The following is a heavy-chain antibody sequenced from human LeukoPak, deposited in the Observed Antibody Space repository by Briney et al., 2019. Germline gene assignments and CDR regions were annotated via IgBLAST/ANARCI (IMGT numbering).Heavy chain of an antibody. V-gene: IGHV4-59*01. CDR1: GGSISSYY. Sequence: SETLSLTCTVSGGSISSYYWSWIRQPPGKGLEWIGYIYYSGSANYNPSLKSRVTISVDTSKNQFSLKLSSVTAADTAVYYCARVSSSSGVGYWGQGTLVTVSS. J-gene: IGHJ4*02. CDR2: IYYSGSA. CDR3: ARVSSSSGVGY. D-gene: IGHD6-6*01.